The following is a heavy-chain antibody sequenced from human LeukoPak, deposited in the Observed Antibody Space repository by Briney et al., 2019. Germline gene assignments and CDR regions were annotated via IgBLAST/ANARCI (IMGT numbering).Heavy chain of an antibody. Sequence: GGSLRLSCAASGFTFSSYAMHWVRQAPGKGLEWVAVISYDGSNKYYADSVKGRFTISRDNSKNTLYLQMNSPRAEDTAVYYCAKGEEWFGELTGLDYWGQGTLVTVSS. D-gene: IGHD3-10*01. V-gene: IGHV3-30*04. CDR2: ISYDGSNK. CDR3: AKGEEWFGELTGLDY. CDR1: GFTFSSYA. J-gene: IGHJ4*02.